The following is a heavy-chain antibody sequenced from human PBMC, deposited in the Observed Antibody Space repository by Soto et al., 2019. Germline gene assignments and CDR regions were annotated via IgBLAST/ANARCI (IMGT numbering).Heavy chain of an antibody. CDR3: AHRILRTVFGLVTTTAIYFDF. V-gene: IGHV2-5*02. CDR2: IYWDDDK. Sequence: QLTLNESGPTVVKPAETLTLTCKFSGFSLTTSGVGVGWIRQSPGKAPERLALIYWDDDKRYSASLKSRLTITKDTSKNQVVLTMASVDPADTATYYCAHRILRTVFGLVTTTAIYFDFWGQGTPVVVSS. J-gene: IGHJ4*02. D-gene: IGHD3-3*01. CDR1: GFSLTTSGVG.